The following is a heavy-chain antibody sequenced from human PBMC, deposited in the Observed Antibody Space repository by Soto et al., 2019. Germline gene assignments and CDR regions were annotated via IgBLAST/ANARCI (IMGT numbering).Heavy chain of an antibody. CDR1: GVTFTSYA. CDR2: ISKSGDST. Sequence: GGSLRLSCAASGVTFTSYAMTWVRQVPGEGLQWVSSISKSGDSTYYADSVKGRFTTSRDDSKNTLYLQMNSLRAEDTAIYYCAKGSFGFDYWGQGTLVTVSS. J-gene: IGHJ4*02. D-gene: IGHD3-10*01. CDR3: AKGSFGFDY. V-gene: IGHV3-23*01.